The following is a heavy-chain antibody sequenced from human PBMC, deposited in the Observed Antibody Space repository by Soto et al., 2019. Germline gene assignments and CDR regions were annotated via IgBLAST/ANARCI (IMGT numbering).Heavy chain of an antibody. CDR2: ISGSGGST. J-gene: IGHJ4*02. Sequence: EVQLLESGGGLVQPGGSLRLSCAASGFTFSSYAMSWVRQAPGKGLEWVSAISGSGGSTYYADSVKGRFTISRDNSKNTLYLQMNSLRAEDTAVYYCAKETLTCSGGSCYTDLDYWGQGTLVTVSS. V-gene: IGHV3-23*01. CDR1: GFTFSSYA. D-gene: IGHD2-15*01. CDR3: AKETLTCSGGSCYTDLDY.